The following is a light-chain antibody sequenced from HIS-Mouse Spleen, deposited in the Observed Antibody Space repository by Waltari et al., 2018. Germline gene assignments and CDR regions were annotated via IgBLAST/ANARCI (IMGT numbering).Light chain of an antibody. V-gene: IGLV3-10*01. CDR2: EDS. CDR3: YSTDSSGNHRV. Sequence: SYELTQPPSVSVSPGQTARITCSGDALPKKYAYWYQQKSGQAPVLVIYEDSKRPSGSPERFSGSSSGTMATLTSSGDQVEDEADYYCYSTDSSGNHRVFGGGTKLTVL. CDR1: ALPKKY. J-gene: IGLJ2*01.